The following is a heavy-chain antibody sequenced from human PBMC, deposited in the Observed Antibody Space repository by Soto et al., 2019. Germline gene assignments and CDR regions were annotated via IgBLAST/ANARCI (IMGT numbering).Heavy chain of an antibody. CDR1: GYTFTSYD. Sequence: QVQLVQSGAEVKKPGASVKVSCKASGYTFTSYDINWVRQATGQGLEWMGWMNPNSGNTGYAQKFQGRVTMTRNTSIGTAYMELSSLRSEDTAVYYCARGYFSCSSTRCYTIWFDPWGQGPLVTVSS. CDR2: MNPNSGNT. V-gene: IGHV1-8*01. D-gene: IGHD2-2*02. CDR3: ARGYFSCSSTRCYTIWFDP. J-gene: IGHJ5*02.